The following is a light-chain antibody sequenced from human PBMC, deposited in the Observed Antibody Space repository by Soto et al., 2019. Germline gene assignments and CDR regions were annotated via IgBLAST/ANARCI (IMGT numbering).Light chain of an antibody. J-gene: IGKJ3*01. Sequence: EIVLTQSPGTLSLSPGERATLSCRASQSVSSNFLAWYQEKPGQAPRLLIYGASSRATGIPDRFSGSGSGTDFTLTISRLEPEDFAVYYCQQYGSSPLFGPGTGGYQ. V-gene: IGKV3-20*01. CDR3: QQYGSSPL. CDR2: GAS. CDR1: QSVSSNF.